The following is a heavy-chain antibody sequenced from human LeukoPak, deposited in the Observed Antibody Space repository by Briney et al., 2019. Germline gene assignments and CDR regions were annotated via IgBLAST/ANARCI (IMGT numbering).Heavy chain of an antibody. CDR3: AKDYVGAKRRYSYGYDAFDI. J-gene: IGHJ3*02. V-gene: IGHV3-23*01. CDR1: GFTFSSYA. Sequence: GGSLRLSCAASGFTFSSYAMSWVRQAPGKGLEWVSAISGSGGSTYYADSVKGRFTISRDNSKNTLYLQMNSLRAEDTAVYYCAKDYVGAKRRYSYGYDAFDIWGQGTMVTVSS. CDR2: ISGSGGST. D-gene: IGHD5-18*01.